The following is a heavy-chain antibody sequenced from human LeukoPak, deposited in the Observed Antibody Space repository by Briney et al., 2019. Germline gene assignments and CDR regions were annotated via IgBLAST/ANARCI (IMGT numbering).Heavy chain of an antibody. D-gene: IGHD5-18*01. Sequence: GGSLRLSCAASGFTFSSYAMSWVRQAPGKGLEWVSAISGSGGSTYYADSVKGRFTISRDNSKNTLYLQMNSLRAEDTAVYYCAKGAGYSYGYGAYYFDYWGQGTLVTVSS. CDR3: AKGAGYSYGYGAYYFDY. V-gene: IGHV3-23*01. CDR1: GFTFSSYA. CDR2: ISGSGGST. J-gene: IGHJ4*02.